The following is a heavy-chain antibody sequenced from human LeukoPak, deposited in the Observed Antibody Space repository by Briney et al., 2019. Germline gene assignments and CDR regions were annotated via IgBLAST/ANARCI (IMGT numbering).Heavy chain of an antibody. D-gene: IGHD5-18*01. Sequence: SVKVSCKASGGTFSSYAISWVRQAPGQGLEWMGGIIPIFGTANYAQKFQGRVTITADESTSTAYMELSSLRSEDTAVYYCARSGYSYMGTFDYWGQGTLVTVSS. V-gene: IGHV1-69*13. CDR3: ARSGYSYMGTFDY. CDR1: GGTFSSYA. CDR2: IIPIFGTA. J-gene: IGHJ4*02.